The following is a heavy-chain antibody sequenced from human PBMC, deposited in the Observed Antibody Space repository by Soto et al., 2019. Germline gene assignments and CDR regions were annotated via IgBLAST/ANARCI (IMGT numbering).Heavy chain of an antibody. Sequence: SETLSLTCAVYGGSFSGYYWSWTRQPPGKGLEWIGEINHSGSTNYNPSLKSRVTISVDTSKNQFSLKLSSVTAADTAVYYCARMAGSCSGGSCYGSYYFDYWGQGTLVTV. CDR1: GGSFSGYY. J-gene: IGHJ4*02. D-gene: IGHD2-15*01. CDR2: INHSGST. V-gene: IGHV4-34*01. CDR3: ARMAGSCSGGSCYGSYYFDY.